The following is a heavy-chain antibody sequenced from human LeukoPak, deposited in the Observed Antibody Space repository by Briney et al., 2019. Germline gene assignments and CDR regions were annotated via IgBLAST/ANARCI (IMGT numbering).Heavy chain of an antibody. J-gene: IGHJ5*02. Sequence: GGSLRLSCAASGFDLTTYAMSWVRQAPAKGLEWVSSIRIGGGGTSYADSVKGRFTISRDNSENTLHLQMNNLRVEDTARYFCAMCMGLSQGWCNWFDPWGQGTLVTVSS. CDR2: IRIGGGGT. V-gene: IGHV3-23*01. CDR1: GFDLTTYA. CDR3: AMCMGLSQGWCNWFDP. D-gene: IGHD1-26*01.